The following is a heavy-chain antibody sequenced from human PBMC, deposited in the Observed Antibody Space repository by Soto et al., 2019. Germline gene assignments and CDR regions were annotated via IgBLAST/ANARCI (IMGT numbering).Heavy chain of an antibody. D-gene: IGHD1-26*01. CDR1: GGTFSNYS. CDR2: FIPILGIA. V-gene: IGHV1-69*04. J-gene: IGHJ4*02. Sequence: QVQLVQSGAEVKKPESSVTVSCKASGGTFSNYSITWVRQAPGQGLEWMGRFIPILGIANYAQKFPGRVTITADKSTSTASMELSSLRSEDTAVYYCARDGVTTSLLDNWGQGTLVTVSS. CDR3: ARDGVTTSLLDN.